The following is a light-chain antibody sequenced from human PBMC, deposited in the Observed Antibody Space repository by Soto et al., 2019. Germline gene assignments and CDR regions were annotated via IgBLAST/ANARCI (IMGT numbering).Light chain of an antibody. CDR1: QSVSSNY. CDR2: GAS. J-gene: IGKJ3*01. V-gene: IGKV3-20*01. Sequence: EIVLTQSPGTLALSPGERATLSCRASQSVSSNYLTWYQQKPGQAPRLLIHGASSRATGIPDRFSGSGSGTDFTLTISGLEPEDFAVYYCQQYGSSPFTFGPGTKVDIK. CDR3: QQYGSSPFT.